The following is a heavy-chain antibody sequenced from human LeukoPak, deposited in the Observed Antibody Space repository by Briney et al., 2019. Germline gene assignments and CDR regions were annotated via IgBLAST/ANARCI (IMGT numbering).Heavy chain of an antibody. CDR3: ARDQWLDY. J-gene: IGHJ4*02. CDR1: GFTFSGYI. D-gene: IGHD6-19*01. CDR2: IGTSGNPI. V-gene: IGHV3-48*01. Sequence: WGSLRLSCAASGFTFSGYIMNWVRQAPGKGLEWVSFIGTSGNPIYSADSVKGRFTVSRDNAKNSLYLQMNSLRAEDTAVYYCARDQWLDYWGQGTLVTVST.